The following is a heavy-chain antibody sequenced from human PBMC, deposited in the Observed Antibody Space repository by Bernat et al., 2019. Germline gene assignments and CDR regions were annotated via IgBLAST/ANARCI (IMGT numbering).Heavy chain of an antibody. CDR2: ISSSSSYI. CDR1: GFTFSSYS. CDR3: ARDGGWYPATPQFDY. D-gene: IGHD6-19*01. J-gene: IGHJ4*02. V-gene: IGHV3-21*01. Sequence: VQLVESGGGLVKPGGSLRLSCAASGFTFSSYSMNWVRQAPGKGLEWVSSISSSSSYIYYADSVKGRFTISRDNAKNSLYLQMNSLRAEDTAVYYCARDGGWYPATPQFDYWGQGTLVTVSS.